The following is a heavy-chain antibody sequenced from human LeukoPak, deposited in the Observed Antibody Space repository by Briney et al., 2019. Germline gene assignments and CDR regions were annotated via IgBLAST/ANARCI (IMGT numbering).Heavy chain of an antibody. J-gene: IGHJ5*02. Sequence: SETLSLTCTVSGVSISSYYWSWIRQPPGKGLEWIACISYSGSTKYNPSLKSRVTISVDTSKNQLSLKLSSVTAADTAVYYCAREPGFDSSGYLNWFDPWGQGTLVTVSS. D-gene: IGHD3-22*01. CDR2: ISYSGST. CDR3: AREPGFDSSGYLNWFDP. CDR1: GVSISSYY. V-gene: IGHV4-59*01.